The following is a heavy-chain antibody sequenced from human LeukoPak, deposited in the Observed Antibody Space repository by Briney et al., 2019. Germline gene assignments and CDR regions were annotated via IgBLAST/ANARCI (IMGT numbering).Heavy chain of an antibody. Sequence: GGSLRLSCVASGLAFSSYSMHWVRQAPGKGLEWVGVISYDGSDEYYTDSVKGRFTISRDNSKDTVYLQMNSLRADDTAVYYCARDFTPEWFDIHWGQGTLVTVS. CDR1: GLAFSSYS. J-gene: IGHJ4*02. CDR3: ARDFTPEWFDIH. D-gene: IGHD3-3*01. CDR2: ISYDGSDE. V-gene: IGHV3-30*04.